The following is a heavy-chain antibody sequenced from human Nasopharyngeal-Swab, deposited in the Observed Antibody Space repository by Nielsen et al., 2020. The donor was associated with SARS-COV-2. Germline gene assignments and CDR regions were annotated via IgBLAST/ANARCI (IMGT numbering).Heavy chain of an antibody. Sequence: GSLRLSCTVSGGSISSSSYYWGWIRQPPGKGLEWIGGIYYSGSTYYNPSLKSRVTISVDTSKNQFSLKLSSVTAADTAVYYCARVWVDIVATIGAQSFDYWGQGTLVTVSS. CDR1: GGSISSSSYY. CDR2: IYYSGST. V-gene: IGHV4-39*07. CDR3: ARVWVDIVATIGAQSFDY. D-gene: IGHD5-12*01. J-gene: IGHJ4*02.